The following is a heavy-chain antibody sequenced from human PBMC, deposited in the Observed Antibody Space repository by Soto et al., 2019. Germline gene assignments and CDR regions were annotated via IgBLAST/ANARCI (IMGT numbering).Heavy chain of an antibody. J-gene: IGHJ5*02. CDR1: GYTFTSYG. CDR3: ARSIQAELTYYYGSGSSNWFDP. V-gene: IGHV1-18*01. Sequence: ASVKVSCKASGYTFTSYGISWVRQAPGQGLEWMGWISAYNGNTNYAQKLQGRVTMTTDTSTSIAYMELRSLRSDDTAVYYCARSIQAELTYYYGSGSSNWFDPWGQGTLVTVSS. D-gene: IGHD3-10*01. CDR2: ISAYNGNT.